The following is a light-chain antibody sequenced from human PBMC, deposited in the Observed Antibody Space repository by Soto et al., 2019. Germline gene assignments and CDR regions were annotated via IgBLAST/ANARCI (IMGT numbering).Light chain of an antibody. CDR2: AAS. V-gene: IGKV1-9*01. CDR1: QGISSY. CDR3: QQLHTYPLP. J-gene: IGKJ4*01. Sequence: DIQLTQSPSFLSASVGDRVTITCRASQGISSYLAWYQQKPGKAPSLLIYAASTLQYGVPSRFSGSGSGTEFTLTISSLQPEDFATYYCQQLHTYPLPFGGGTKVVI.